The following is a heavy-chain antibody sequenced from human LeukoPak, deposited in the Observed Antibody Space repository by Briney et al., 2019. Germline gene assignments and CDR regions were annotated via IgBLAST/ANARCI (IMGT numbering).Heavy chain of an antibody. CDR1: GGSISSYY. CDR3: ARGHWRSITMVRSYYYGMDV. V-gene: IGHV4-59*01. J-gene: IGHJ6*02. D-gene: IGHD3-10*01. CDR2: IYYSGST. Sequence: PSETLSLTCTVSGGSISSYYWSWIRQPPGKGLEWIGYIYYSGSTNYNPSLKSRVTISVDTSKNQQFSLKLSSVTAADTAVYYCARGHWRSITMVRSYYYGMDVWGQGTTVTVSS.